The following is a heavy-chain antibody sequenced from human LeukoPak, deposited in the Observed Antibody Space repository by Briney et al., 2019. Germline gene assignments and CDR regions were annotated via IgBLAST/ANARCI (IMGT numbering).Heavy chain of an antibody. CDR1: GFTLSTYA. CDR2: TSSSDAGT. CDR3: AKAPVTSCRGAYCYPFDS. D-gene: IGHD2-21*01. J-gene: IGHJ4*02. V-gene: IGHV3-23*01. Sequence: GGSLRLSCAASGFTLSTYAMSWVRQTPGKGLEWVAATSSSDAGTYHADSVRGRFTISRDNSKTTLYLQMNSLRAEDAAVYFCAKAPVTSCRGAYCYPFDSWGQGTLVTVSS.